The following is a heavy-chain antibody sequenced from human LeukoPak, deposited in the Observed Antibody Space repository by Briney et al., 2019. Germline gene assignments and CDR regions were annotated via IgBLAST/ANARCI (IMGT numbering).Heavy chain of an antibody. CDR2: INPNSGGT. CDR3: ARDYIVPAKNWFDP. CDR1: GYTFTGYY. V-gene: IGHV1-2*02. D-gene: IGHD2-2*01. J-gene: IGHJ5*02. Sequence: ASVKVSCKASGYTFTGYYMHWVRQAPGRGLEWMGWINPNSGGTNYAQKFQGRVTMTRDTSISTAYMELSRLRSDDTAVYYCARDYIVPAKNWFDPWGQGTLVTVSS.